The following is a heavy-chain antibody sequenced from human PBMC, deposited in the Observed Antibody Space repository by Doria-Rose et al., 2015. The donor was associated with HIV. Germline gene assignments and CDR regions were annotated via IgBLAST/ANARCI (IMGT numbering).Heavy chain of an antibody. D-gene: IGHD6-13*01. V-gene: IGHV2-26*01. Sequence: SGPVLVKPTETLTLTCTVSGVSLSSPGMGVSWIRQPPGKALEWLANIFSDDERSYKTSLKSRLIISRGPSKSQVVLTMTDMDPVDTATYYCARIKSSRWYHKYYFDFWGQGTLVIVSA. CDR2: IFSDDER. CDR3: ARIKSSRWYHKYYFDF. J-gene: IGHJ4*02. CDR1: GVSLSSPGMG.